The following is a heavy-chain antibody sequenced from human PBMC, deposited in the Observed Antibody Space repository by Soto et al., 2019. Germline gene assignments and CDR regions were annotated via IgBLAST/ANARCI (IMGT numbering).Heavy chain of an antibody. CDR2: ISYDGSNK. Sequence: GGSLRLSCAASGFTFSSYAMHWVRQAPGKGLEWVAVISYDGSNKYYADSVKGRFTISRDNSKNTLYLQMNSLRAEDTAVYYCASESQSYDFWSGYYYYGMDVWGQGTTVTVSS. J-gene: IGHJ6*02. CDR1: GFTFSSYA. V-gene: IGHV3-30-3*01. D-gene: IGHD3-3*01. CDR3: ASESQSYDFWSGYYYYGMDV.